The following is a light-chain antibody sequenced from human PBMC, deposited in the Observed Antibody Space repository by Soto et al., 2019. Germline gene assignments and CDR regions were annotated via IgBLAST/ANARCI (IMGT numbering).Light chain of an antibody. CDR3: QQYGSSGT. J-gene: IGKJ1*01. V-gene: IGKV3-20*01. CDR2: GAS. Sequence: EIVLTQSPGTLSLSPGERATLPCRASQSVSNNYLAWYQQKPGQAPRLLICGASNRATGIPDRFSGSGSGTDFTLTISRLEPEDFAVYYCQQYGSSGTFGQGTKV. CDR1: QSVSNNY.